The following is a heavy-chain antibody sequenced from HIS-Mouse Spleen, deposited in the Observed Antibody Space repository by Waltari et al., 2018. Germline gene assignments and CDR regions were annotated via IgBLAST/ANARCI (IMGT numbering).Heavy chain of an antibody. V-gene: IGHV4-39*07. CDR1: GGSISSSSYY. CDR3: AREIPYSSSWYDWYFDL. Sequence: QLQLQESGPGLVKPSETLSLTCTVSGGSISSSSYYWGWLRQPPGKGLDWIGSIYYRGRTYHNPSRTSRVTIAVDTSKNQFALKLCSVTAADTAMYYCAREIPYSSSWYDWYFDLWGRGTLVTVSS. J-gene: IGHJ2*01. CDR2: IYYRGRT. D-gene: IGHD6-13*01.